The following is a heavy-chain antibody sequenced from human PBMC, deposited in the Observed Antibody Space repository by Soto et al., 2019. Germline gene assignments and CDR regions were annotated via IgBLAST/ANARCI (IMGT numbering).Heavy chain of an antibody. D-gene: IGHD6-13*01. CDR2: IYYSGST. CDR1: GGSISSSSYY. CDR3: ARGSRYSSSWSTYYYYGMDV. V-gene: IGHV4-39*01. J-gene: IGHJ6*02. Sequence: SETLSLTCTVSGGSISSSSYYWGWIRQPPGKGLEWIGSIYYSGSTYYNPSLKSRVTISVDTSKNQFSLKLSSVTAADTAVYYCARGSRYSSSWSTYYYYGMDVWGQGTTVTVSS.